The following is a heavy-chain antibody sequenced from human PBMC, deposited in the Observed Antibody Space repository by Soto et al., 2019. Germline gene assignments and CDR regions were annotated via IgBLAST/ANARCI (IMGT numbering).Heavy chain of an antibody. D-gene: IGHD4-17*01. Sequence: QVQLVESGGGVVQPGRSLRLSCAASGFTFSSYAMHWVRQAPGKGLEWVAVISYDGSNKYYADSVKGRFTISRDNSKNTLYQQMNSLRAEDTAVYYCARVGRLHYFDYWGQGTLLTVSS. CDR1: GFTFSSYA. CDR3: ARVGRLHYFDY. CDR2: ISYDGSNK. J-gene: IGHJ4*02. V-gene: IGHV3-30-3*01.